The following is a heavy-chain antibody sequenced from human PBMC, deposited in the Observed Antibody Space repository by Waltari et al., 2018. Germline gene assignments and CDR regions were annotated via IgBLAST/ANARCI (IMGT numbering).Heavy chain of an antibody. V-gene: IGHV3-23*01. J-gene: IGHJ4*02. CDR1: SYA. Sequence: SYAMSWVRQAPGKGLEWVSAISGSGGSKYYADSVKGRFTISRDNSKNTLYLQMNSLRAEDTAVYYCAKAYAIVVVPAATAAFDYWGQGTLVTVSS. CDR2: ISGSGGSK. CDR3: AKAYAIVVVPAATAAFDY. D-gene: IGHD2-2*01.